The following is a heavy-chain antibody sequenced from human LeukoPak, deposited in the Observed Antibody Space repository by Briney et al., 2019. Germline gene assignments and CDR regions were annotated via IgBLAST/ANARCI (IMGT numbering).Heavy chain of an antibody. D-gene: IGHD2-21*02. CDR1: GGSFSGYY. V-gene: IGHV4-34*01. Sequence: SETLSLTCVVYGGSFSGYYWSWIRQPPGKVLEWIGEINHSGRTNFNPSLKSRVTMSVDTSKNQFSLKLSSVTAADTAVYYCARGGLYCGGDCLDYWGQGTLVTVSS. CDR3: ARGGLYCGGDCLDY. J-gene: IGHJ4*02. CDR2: INHSGRT.